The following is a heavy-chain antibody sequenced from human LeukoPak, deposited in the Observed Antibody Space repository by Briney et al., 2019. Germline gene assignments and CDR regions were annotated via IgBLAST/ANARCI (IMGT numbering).Heavy chain of an antibody. V-gene: IGHV4-61*02. J-gene: IGHJ5*02. CDR3: ARDGGIGSSWYDP. CDR2: IYTSGST. D-gene: IGHD3-16*01. CDR1: GGSISSGSYY. Sequence: SETLSLTCTVSGGSISSGSYYWSWIRQPAGKGLEWIGRIYTSGSTNYNPSLKSRVTISVDTSKNQFSLKLSSVTAADTAVYYCARDGGIGSSWYDPWGQGTLVTVSS.